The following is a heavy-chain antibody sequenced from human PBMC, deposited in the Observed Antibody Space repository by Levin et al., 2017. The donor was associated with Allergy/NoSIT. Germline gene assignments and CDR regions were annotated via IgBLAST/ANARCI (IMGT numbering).Heavy chain of an antibody. J-gene: IGHJ6*02. Sequence: ASVKVSCKASGYTFTSYDVNWVRQATGQGLEWMGWMTPNNGNTGHAQKFQGRVTMTRNTPISTAYMELSSLRSQDTAVYYCARGANMAAAGCGNGMDVWGQGTTVTVSS. D-gene: IGHD6-13*01. CDR2: MTPNNGNT. V-gene: IGHV1-8*01. CDR1: GYTFTSYD. CDR3: ARGANMAAAGCGNGMDV.